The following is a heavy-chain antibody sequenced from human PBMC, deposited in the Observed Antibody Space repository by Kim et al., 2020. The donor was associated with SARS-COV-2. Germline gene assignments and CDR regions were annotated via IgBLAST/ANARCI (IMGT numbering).Heavy chain of an antibody. CDR1: GFTFSSYW. CDR3: ATYDTTKGWLDP. J-gene: IGHJ5*02. CDR2: IKTDGSDK. D-gene: IGHD3-3*01. Sequence: GGSLRLSCATSGFTFSSYWMNWVRQAPGKGLEWVAIIKTDGSDKYYVDSVKGRFTISRDNAKNSLYLQMRSLRAEDTAMYYCATYDTTKGWLDPWGQGTLVTVSS. V-gene: IGHV3-7*03.